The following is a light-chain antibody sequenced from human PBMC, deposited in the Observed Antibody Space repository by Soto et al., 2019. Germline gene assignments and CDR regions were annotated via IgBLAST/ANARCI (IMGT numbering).Light chain of an antibody. CDR2: GAS. CDR3: QQYGSSSWT. CDR1: QSVSSSY. V-gene: IGKV3-20*01. Sequence: EIVLTQSPGTLSLSPGERATLSCRASQSVSSSYLAWYQQKPGQAPRLHIYGASSRATGIPDRFSGSGSEKDFTLTISRLEPEDFAVYYCQQYGSSSWTFGQGTKVEIK. J-gene: IGKJ1*01.